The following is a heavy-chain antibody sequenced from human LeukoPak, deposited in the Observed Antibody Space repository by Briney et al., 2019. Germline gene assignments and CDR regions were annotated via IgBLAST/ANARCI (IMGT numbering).Heavy chain of an antibody. CDR1: GFTFSNYE. Sequence: GGSLRLSCAASGFTFSNYEMNWVRQAPGKGLEWVSYISSSGSTIYYADSVKGRFTISRDNAKNSLYLQMNSLRAEDTAVYYCARDPQDSSSWYFDYWGQGTLVTVSS. CDR3: ARDPQDSSSWYFDY. CDR2: ISSSGSTI. J-gene: IGHJ4*02. D-gene: IGHD6-13*01. V-gene: IGHV3-48*03.